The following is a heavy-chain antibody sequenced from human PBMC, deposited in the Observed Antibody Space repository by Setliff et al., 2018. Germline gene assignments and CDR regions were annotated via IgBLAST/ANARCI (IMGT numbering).Heavy chain of an antibody. CDR1: GGSISSYY. CDR2: IYIGGSA. V-gene: IGHV4-4*07. D-gene: IGHD6-19*01. Sequence: ETLSLTCTVSGGSISSYYWSWIRQPAGKGLEWIGHIYIGGSANYNPSLKSRVTMSIDTSKNQFSLKLNSVTAADMAVYYCAREQWLDPPGYYYMDVWAKGTKVTVSS. J-gene: IGHJ6*03. CDR3: AREQWLDPPGYYYMDV.